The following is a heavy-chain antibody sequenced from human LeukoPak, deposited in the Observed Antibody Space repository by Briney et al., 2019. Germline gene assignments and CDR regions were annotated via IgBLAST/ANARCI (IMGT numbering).Heavy chain of an antibody. CDR3: TRGAIVVVPAGNWYFDL. CDR1: GGSISSYY. Sequence: PSETLSLTCTVSGGSISSYYWSWIRQPAGKGLEWIGRIYTSGSTNYNPSLKSRVTMSVDTSKNQFSLKLSSVTAADTAVYYCTRGAIVVVPAGNWYFDLWGRGTLVTVSS. V-gene: IGHV4-4*07. D-gene: IGHD2-2*01. J-gene: IGHJ2*01. CDR2: IYTSGST.